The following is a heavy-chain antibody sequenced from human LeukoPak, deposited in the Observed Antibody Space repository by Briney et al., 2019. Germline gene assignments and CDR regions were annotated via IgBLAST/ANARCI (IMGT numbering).Heavy chain of an antibody. V-gene: IGHV3-43D*03. J-gene: IGHJ3*02. CDR1: GFTFDDYA. D-gene: IGHD1-1*01. Sequence: GGSLRLSCAASGFTFDDYAMHWVRQAPGKGLEWVSLISWDGGSTYYADSVKGRFTISRDNSKNSLYLQMNSLRAEDTALYYCAKERLERGKNAFDIWGQGTMVTVSS. CDR3: AKERLERGKNAFDI. CDR2: ISWDGGST.